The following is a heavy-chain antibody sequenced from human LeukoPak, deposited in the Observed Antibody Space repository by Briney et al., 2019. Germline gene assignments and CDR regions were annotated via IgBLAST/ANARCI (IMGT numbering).Heavy chain of an antibody. J-gene: IGHJ5*02. V-gene: IGHV1-18*01. CDR3: AREGWYYDFWSGQHPGDWFDP. Sequence: ASVKVPCKASGYTFTSYGYSWVRQAPGQGLEWMGWISAYNGNTKYAQKFQGRVTMTTVTSTSTAYMELRSLTSDDTAVYYCAREGWYYDFWSGQHPGDWFDPWGQGTLVNVSS. CDR1: GYTFTSYG. CDR2: ISAYNGNT. D-gene: IGHD3-3*01.